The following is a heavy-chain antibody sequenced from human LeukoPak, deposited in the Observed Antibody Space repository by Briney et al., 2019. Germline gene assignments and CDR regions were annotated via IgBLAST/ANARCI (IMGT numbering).Heavy chain of an antibody. J-gene: IGHJ4*02. D-gene: IGHD3-3*01. CDR1: GGSFSGYY. CDR2: INHSGST. CDR3: VRLNYDFWSGGNFDY. Sequence: TSETLSLTCAVYGGSFSGYYWSWIRQPPGKGLEWIGEINHSGSTNYNPSLKSRVTISVDTSKNQFSLKLSSVTAADTAVYYCVRLNYDFWSGGNFDYWGQGTLVTVSS. V-gene: IGHV4-34*01.